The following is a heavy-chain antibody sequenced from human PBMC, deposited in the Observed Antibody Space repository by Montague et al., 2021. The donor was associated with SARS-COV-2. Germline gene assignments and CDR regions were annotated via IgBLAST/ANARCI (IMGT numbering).Heavy chain of an antibody. CDR3: ASGLGYGDYGDY. J-gene: IGHJ4*02. D-gene: IGHD4-17*01. Sequence: SLRLSCAASGLTVNANFMTWVRQSPGRGLEWVSVIYAGGGTDYADSGRGRVTASRDNSKNTVYLLMNSVRVDDTAPYYCASGLGYGDYGDYWGQGTLVTVS. CDR2: IYAGGGT. V-gene: IGHV3-53*01. CDR1: GLTVNANF.